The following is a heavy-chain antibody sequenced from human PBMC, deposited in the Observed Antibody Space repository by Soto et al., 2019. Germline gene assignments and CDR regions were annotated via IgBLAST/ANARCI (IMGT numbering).Heavy chain of an antibody. CDR1: GYSFTSYW. CDR3: ARRRYDFWSGYYIYYGMDV. CDR2: IDPSDSYT. J-gene: IGHJ6*02. V-gene: IGHV5-10-1*01. D-gene: IGHD3-3*01. Sequence: GESRKISCKGSGYSFTSYWISWVRQMPGKGLEWMGRIDPSDSYTNYSPSFQGHVTISADKSISTAYLQWSSLKASDTAMYYCARRRYDFWSGYYIYYGMDVWGQGTTVTVSS.